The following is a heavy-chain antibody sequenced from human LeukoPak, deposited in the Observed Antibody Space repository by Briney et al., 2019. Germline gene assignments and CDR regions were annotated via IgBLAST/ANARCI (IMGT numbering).Heavy chain of an antibody. Sequence: GGSLRLSCAASGFTFDDYAMHWVRQAPGKGLEWVSGISWNSGSIGYADSVKGRFTISRDNAKNSLYLQMNSLRAEDTALYYCAKAGYCSSTSCYEYFDYWGQGTLVTVSS. CDR3: AKAGYCSSTSCYEYFDY. D-gene: IGHD2-2*01. V-gene: IGHV3-9*01. CDR2: ISWNSGSI. CDR1: GFTFDDYA. J-gene: IGHJ4*02.